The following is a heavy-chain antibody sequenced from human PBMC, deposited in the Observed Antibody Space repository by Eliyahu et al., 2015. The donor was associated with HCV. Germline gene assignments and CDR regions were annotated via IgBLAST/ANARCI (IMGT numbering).Heavy chain of an antibody. V-gene: IGHV4-34*01. CDR3: ASSLTIFGVVKYYYGMDV. CDR1: GGSXXGYY. CDR2: INHSGST. J-gene: IGHJ6*02. Sequence: QVQLQQWGAGLLKPSETLSLTXVVXGGSXXGYYWSWXRQPPGKGLEWIGEINHSGSTNYNPSLKSRVTISVDTSKHQFSLKLSSATAADTAVYFCASSLTIFGVVKYYYGMDVWGQGTTVTVSS. D-gene: IGHD3-3*01.